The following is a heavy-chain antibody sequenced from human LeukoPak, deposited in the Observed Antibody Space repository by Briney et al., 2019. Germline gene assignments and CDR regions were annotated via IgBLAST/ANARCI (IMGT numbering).Heavy chain of an antibody. Sequence: GGSLRLSCAASGFTFSSYAISWVRQAPGKGLEWVSAISGSGGSIYYADSVKGRFTMSRDNSKNTLYLQMNSLRAEDTAVYYCASPKYYDFWSGYYRDAFDIWGQGTMVTVSS. V-gene: IGHV3-23*01. D-gene: IGHD3-3*01. CDR3: ASPKYYDFWSGYYRDAFDI. J-gene: IGHJ3*02. CDR1: GFTFSSYA. CDR2: ISGSGGSI.